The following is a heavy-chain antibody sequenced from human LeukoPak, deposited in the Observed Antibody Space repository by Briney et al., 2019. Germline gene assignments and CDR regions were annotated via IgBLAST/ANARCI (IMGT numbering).Heavy chain of an antibody. D-gene: IGHD4-11*01. V-gene: IGHV4-28*01. CDR3: AGIYSNYVDY. CDR1: SYSISSSSW. J-gene: IGHJ4*02. CDR2: IYYSGST. Sequence: SETLSLTCAVSSYSISSSSWWGWIRQPPGKGLEWIGYIYYSGSTYYNPSLKSRVTMSVDTSKNQFSLKLSPVTAVDTAVYYCAGIYSNYVDYWGQGTLVTVSS.